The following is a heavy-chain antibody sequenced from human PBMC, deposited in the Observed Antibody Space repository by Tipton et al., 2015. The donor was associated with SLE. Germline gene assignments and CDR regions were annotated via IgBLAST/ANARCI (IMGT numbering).Heavy chain of an antibody. CDR1: GGSISSYY. V-gene: IGHV4-59*01. D-gene: IGHD1-26*01. CDR3: ARGGSGNFDL. Sequence: TLSLTCTVSGGSISSYYWSWIRQPPGKGLEWIGYIYHSGRTNYNPSLKSRVTISLDTAKNQFSLKLNSVTAADTAVYYCARGGSGNFDLWGRGTLVTVSS. J-gene: IGHJ2*01. CDR2: IYHSGRT.